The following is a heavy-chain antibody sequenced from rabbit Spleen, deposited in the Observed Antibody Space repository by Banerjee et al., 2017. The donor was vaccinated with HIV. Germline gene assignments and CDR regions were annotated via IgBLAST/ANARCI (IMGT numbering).Heavy chain of an antibody. D-gene: IGHD5-1*01. CDR1: GFSFSFSYW. Sequence: EQLEESGGGLVQPGGSLKLTCTASGFSFSFSYWICWVRQAPGKGLKWIACIRGDSGATYYANWAKGQFTISKTSSTTVTLQMTSLTVADTATYFCARAGEGGDGYLNLWGQGTLVTVS. CDR2: IRGDSGAT. V-gene: IGHV1S45*01. J-gene: IGHJ4*01. CDR3: ARAGEGGDGYLNL.